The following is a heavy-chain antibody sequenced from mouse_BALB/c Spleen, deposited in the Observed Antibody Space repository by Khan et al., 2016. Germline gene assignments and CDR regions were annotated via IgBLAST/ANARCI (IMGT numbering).Heavy chain of an antibody. CDR1: GYTFTSYW. D-gene: IGHD6-1*01. Sequence: QVQLKQSGAELAKPGASVKMSCKASGYTFTSYWMHWVKQRPGQGLEWIGYINPSTGYTEYNQNFTDKATLTADKSSSTAYMQLSSLTSEDYAVYFWARAVPLNTIEYWGQGTSVTVSS. V-gene: IGHV1-7*01. J-gene: IGHJ4*01. CDR2: INPSTGYT. CDR3: ARAVPLNTIEY.